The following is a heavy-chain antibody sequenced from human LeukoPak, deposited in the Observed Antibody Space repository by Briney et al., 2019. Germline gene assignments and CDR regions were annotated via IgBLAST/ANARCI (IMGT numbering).Heavy chain of an antibody. CDR1: GGSISSSCYY. CDR3: ARQTRTMIVVVIRLDAFDI. CDR2: VYYSGST. V-gene: IGHV4-39*01. J-gene: IGHJ3*02. Sequence: SETLSLTCTVSGGSISSSCYYWGWLRQPPGKGLEWIGSVYYSGSTSYNPSLKSRVTISVDTSKNQFSLKLSSVTAADTAVYYCARQTRTMIVVVIRLDAFDIWGQGTMVTVSS. D-gene: IGHD3-22*01.